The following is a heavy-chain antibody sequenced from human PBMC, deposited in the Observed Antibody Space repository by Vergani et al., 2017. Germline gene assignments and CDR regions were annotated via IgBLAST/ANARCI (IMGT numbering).Heavy chain of an antibody. CDR1: GLTFSNAW. CDR2: IKSKTDGGTT. Sequence: VQLGESGGGMVKPGGSLRLSCAGSGLTFSNAWMSWVRQAPGKRLEWVGRIKSKTDGGTTDYAAPGKGRFTISRDDSRNTLYLQMNSLKTEDTAVYYCTTDATPLGPDYWGQGTLVTVSS. CDR3: TTDATPLGPDY. J-gene: IGHJ4*02. V-gene: IGHV3-15*01. D-gene: IGHD3-16*01.